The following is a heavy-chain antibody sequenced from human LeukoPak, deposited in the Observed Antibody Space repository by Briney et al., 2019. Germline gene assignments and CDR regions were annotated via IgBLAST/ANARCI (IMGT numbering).Heavy chain of an antibody. D-gene: IGHD6-19*01. CDR3: ATVRYSSGWYYIDY. J-gene: IGHJ4*02. V-gene: IGHV1-18*01. CDR1: GYTFTSYG. CDR2: ISAYNGNT. Sequence: ASVKVSCKASGYTFTSYGISWVRQAPGQGLEWMGWISAYNGNTNYAQKLQGRVTMTTDTSTSTAYMELSRLRSDDTAVYYCATVRYSSGWYYIDYWGQGTLVTVSS.